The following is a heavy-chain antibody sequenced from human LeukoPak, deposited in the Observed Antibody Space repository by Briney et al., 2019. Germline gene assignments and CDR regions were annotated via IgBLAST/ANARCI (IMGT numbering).Heavy chain of an antibody. V-gene: IGHV4-34*01. Sequence: KPSETLSLTCAVSGGPFSHYYWNWIRQSPGKGLEWIGEITHTRRTNYNPVLRSRVTISVDTSRNQFSLKLRSMTAADAAVYYCARGGRWESYSAFDIWGQGTTVSVSS. CDR2: ITHTRRT. CDR1: GGPFSHYY. J-gene: IGHJ3*02. D-gene: IGHD1-26*01. CDR3: ARGGRWESYSAFDI.